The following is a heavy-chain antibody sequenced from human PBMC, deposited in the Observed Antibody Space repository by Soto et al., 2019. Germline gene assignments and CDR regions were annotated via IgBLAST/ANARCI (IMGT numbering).Heavy chain of an antibody. V-gene: IGHV1-69*01. D-gene: IGHD3-10*01. CDR3: ARDLEGMSVLGHYGMDV. J-gene: IGHJ6*02. CDR1: GGTFSSYA. Sequence: QVQLVQSGAEVKKPGSSVKVSCKASGGTFSSYAISWVRQASGQGLEWMGGIIPIFGTANYAQKFQGRVTITADESTSTAYMELSSLRSEDTAVYYCARDLEGMSVLGHYGMDVWGQGTTVTVSS. CDR2: IIPIFGTA.